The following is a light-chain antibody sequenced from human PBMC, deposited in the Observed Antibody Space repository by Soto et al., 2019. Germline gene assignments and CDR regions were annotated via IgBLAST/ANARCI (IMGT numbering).Light chain of an antibody. V-gene: IGKV1-8*01. CDR3: QQYYSYPQT. CDR1: QGISSY. Sequence: AIRMTQSPSSLSASTGDRVTITCRASQGISSYLAWYQQKPGKAPKLLIYAASTLQSGVPSRFSGSGSGTDLTLTISCLKSEDFATYYCQQYYSYPQTFGQGTKVDIK. CDR2: AAS. J-gene: IGKJ1*01.